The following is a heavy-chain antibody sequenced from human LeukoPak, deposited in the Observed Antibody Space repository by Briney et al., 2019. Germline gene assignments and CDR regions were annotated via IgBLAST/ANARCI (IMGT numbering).Heavy chain of an antibody. Sequence: PSETLSLTCTVSGGSISSYYWSWIRQPPGKGLEWIGYIYYSGSTNYNPSLKSRVTISVDTSKNQFSLKLSSVTAADTAVYYCARALLKRQWLVFSNWFDPWGQGTPVTVSS. CDR1: GGSISSYY. CDR3: ARALLKRQWLVFSNWFDP. CDR2: IYYSGST. V-gene: IGHV4-59*01. D-gene: IGHD6-19*01. J-gene: IGHJ5*02.